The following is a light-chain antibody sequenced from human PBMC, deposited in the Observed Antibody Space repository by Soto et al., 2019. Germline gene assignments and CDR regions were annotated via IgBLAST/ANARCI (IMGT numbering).Light chain of an antibody. J-gene: IGLJ3*02. Sequence: QSALTQPASVSGSPGQSITISCTGTSSDVGGYNYVSWYQHHPGKAPKLMIYDVTNRPSGVYNRFSGSKSGNTASLTISGWQAEDEADYYCTSYTTTSPYLVFGGGTKLTVL. CDR3: TSYTTTSPYLV. CDR1: SSDVGGYNY. V-gene: IGLV2-14*03. CDR2: DVT.